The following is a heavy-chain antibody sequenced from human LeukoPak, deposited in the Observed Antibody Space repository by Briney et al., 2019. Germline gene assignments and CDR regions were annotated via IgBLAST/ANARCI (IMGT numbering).Heavy chain of an antibody. CDR3: AREAHDILTGYFDY. D-gene: IGHD3-9*01. CDR1: GFNFDDYA. Sequence: GGSLRLSCAASGFNFDDYAMHWVRHAPGKGLEGVSLISGDGGSTYYVDSVKGRFTIARDNSKNTLYLQMDSLRAEDTAVYYCAREAHDILTGYFDYWGQGTLVTVSS. CDR2: ISGDGGST. V-gene: IGHV3-43*02. J-gene: IGHJ4*02.